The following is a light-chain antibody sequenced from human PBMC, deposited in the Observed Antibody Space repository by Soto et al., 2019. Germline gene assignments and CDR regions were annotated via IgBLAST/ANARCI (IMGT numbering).Light chain of an antibody. Sequence: QSVLTQPASVSGSPGQSITISCTGTSSDVGGYNYVSWYQQHPGKAPKLMIYDLTNRPSGVSNRFSGSKSVNTASLTISGLQAGDEADYYCSSYTSTNTYVFGTGTKLTVL. J-gene: IGLJ1*01. CDR2: DLT. CDR1: SSDVGGYNY. CDR3: SSYTSTNTYV. V-gene: IGLV2-14*03.